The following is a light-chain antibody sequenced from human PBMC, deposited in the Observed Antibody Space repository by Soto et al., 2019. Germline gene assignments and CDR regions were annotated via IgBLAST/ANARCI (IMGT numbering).Light chain of an antibody. Sequence: IQVTQSPAALSASVGDRVTITCRASQSISSYLNWYQQKPGKAPKLLIYAASSLETGVPSRFSGSGSGTDFTFTISSLQPEDFATYYCQQYDDYPLTFGQGTKVDIK. CDR2: AAS. J-gene: IGKJ1*01. CDR3: QQYDDYPLT. V-gene: IGKV1-33*01. CDR1: QSISSY.